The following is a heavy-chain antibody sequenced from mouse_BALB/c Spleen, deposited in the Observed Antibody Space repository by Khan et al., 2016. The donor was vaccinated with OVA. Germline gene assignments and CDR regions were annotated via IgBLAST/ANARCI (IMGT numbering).Heavy chain of an antibody. CDR1: GDSIPSGY. D-gene: IGHD2-14*01. CDR3: ARPTYRKPFVY. CDR2: IIYTGYT. Sequence: EVQLQESGPSLVKPSQTLSLPCSVTGDSIPSGYLNWIRKFPGTKLEYLGYIIYTGYTYYNSSLKSRISITRHTSKNQYYLQLNTVNDEDTSTYSCARPTYRKPFVYWGQGTLVTVAA. J-gene: IGHJ3*01. V-gene: IGHV3-8*02.